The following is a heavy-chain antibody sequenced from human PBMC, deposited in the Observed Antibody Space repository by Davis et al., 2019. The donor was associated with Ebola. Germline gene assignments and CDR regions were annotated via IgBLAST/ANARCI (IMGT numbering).Heavy chain of an antibody. Sequence: KVSCKGSGYSFTNYWITWVRQMPGKGLEWMGKIYPSDSYTKYSPSFQGHVTMSADKSISTAYLQWSSLKASDTAMYYCARHPYYYYGMDVWGQGTTVTVSS. V-gene: IGHV5-10-1*01. CDR3: ARHPYYYYGMDV. CDR1: GYSFTNYW. J-gene: IGHJ6*02. CDR2: IYPSDSYT.